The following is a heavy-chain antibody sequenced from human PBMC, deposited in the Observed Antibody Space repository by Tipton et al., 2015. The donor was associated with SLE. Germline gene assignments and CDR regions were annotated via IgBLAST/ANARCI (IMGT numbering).Heavy chain of an antibody. Sequence: SLRLSCAVSGFTFTSAWMSWVRQAPGKGREWVANIKQDGSEKYYVDSVKGRFTISRDNAKNSLYLQMNSLRAEDTAVYYCARDWASGSPFDYWGQGTLVTVSS. V-gene: IGHV3-7*01. CDR2: IKQDGSEK. CDR3: ARDWASGSPFDY. CDR1: GFTFTSAW. J-gene: IGHJ4*02. D-gene: IGHD1-26*01.